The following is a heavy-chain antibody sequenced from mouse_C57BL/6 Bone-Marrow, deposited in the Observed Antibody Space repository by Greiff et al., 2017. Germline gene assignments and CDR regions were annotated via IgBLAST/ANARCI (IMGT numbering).Heavy chain of an antibody. CDR1: GFTFSSYA. V-gene: IGHV5-4*03. Sequence: EVKLMESGGGLVKPGGSLKLSCAASGFTFSSYAMSWVRQTPEKRLECVATISDGGSYTYYPDNVKSRFTISRSNAKNNLYLQMIHLKAADTAMYYCARGNYWFAYWGQGTLVTVSA. CDR2: ISDGGSYT. J-gene: IGHJ3*01. D-gene: IGHD1-3*01. CDR3: ARGNYWFAY.